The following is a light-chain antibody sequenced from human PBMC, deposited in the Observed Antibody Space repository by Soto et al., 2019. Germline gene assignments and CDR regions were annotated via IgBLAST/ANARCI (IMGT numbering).Light chain of an antibody. CDR2: DVS. V-gene: IGLV2-14*03. CDR1: SSDVGAYNS. CDR3: SSSTTSTTRV. J-gene: IGLJ1*01. Sequence: QSALTQPASVSGSPGQSITLSCTGTSSDVGAYNSVSWYQQHPGKAPKLIIYDVSTRPSGVSNRFSGSKSGNTASLTISGLQAEYEADYYCSSSTTSTTRVFGTGTKLTVL.